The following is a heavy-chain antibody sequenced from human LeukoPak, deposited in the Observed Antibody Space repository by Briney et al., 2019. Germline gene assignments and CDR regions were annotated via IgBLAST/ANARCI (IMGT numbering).Heavy chain of an antibody. Sequence: GSSVKVSCKASGGTFSSYAISWVRQAPGQGLEWMGGIIPIFGTANYAQKFQGRVTITADESTSTAYMELSSLRSEDTAVYYCARAKGASKPSIAVDDAFDIWGQGTMVTVSS. J-gene: IGHJ3*02. CDR2: IIPIFGTA. D-gene: IGHD6-19*01. CDR3: ARAKGASKPSIAVDDAFDI. CDR1: GGTFSSYA. V-gene: IGHV1-69*01.